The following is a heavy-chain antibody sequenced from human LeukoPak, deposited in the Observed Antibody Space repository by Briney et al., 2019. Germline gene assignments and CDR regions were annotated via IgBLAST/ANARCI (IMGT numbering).Heavy chain of an antibody. CDR3: AKLTGVVISYFDY. D-gene: IGHD3-22*01. Sequence: PGGSLRLSCAASGFAFSSYAMSWVRQAPGKGLEWVSAISGSGGSTYYADSVKGRFTISRDNSKNTLYLQMNSLRAEDTAVYYCAKLTGVVISYFDYWGQGTLVTVSS. V-gene: IGHV3-23*01. J-gene: IGHJ4*02. CDR1: GFAFSSYA. CDR2: ISGSGGST.